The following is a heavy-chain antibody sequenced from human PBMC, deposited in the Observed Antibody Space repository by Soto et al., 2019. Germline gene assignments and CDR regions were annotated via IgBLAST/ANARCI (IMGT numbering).Heavy chain of an antibody. J-gene: IGHJ3*02. V-gene: IGHV3-23*01. CDR1: VFTFSTYA. CDR3: AHPRGYGVFDAYDI. D-gene: IGHD4-17*01. CDR2: ISASGEST. Sequence: ALRLSCAASVFTFSTYAMSWVRQAPGKGLEWVSAISASGESTYSADSVKGRFTISRDNSMNALYLQMSSLRIEDTAVYYCAHPRGYGVFDAYDIWGQGTMVTVSS.